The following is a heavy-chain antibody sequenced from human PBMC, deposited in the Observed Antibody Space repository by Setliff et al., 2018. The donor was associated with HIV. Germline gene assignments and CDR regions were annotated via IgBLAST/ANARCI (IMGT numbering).Heavy chain of an antibody. CDR2: IYTSGST. CDR1: GDSISNYY. J-gene: IGHJ4*02. Sequence: PSETLSLTCTVSGDSISNYYRSWIRQPPGKGLEWIGYIYTSGSTNYNPSLKSRVTISVDTSKNQFSLKLRSVTAADTAVYYCEVAGQWGQGTLVT. D-gene: IGHD6-19*01. CDR3: EVAGQ. V-gene: IGHV4-4*09.